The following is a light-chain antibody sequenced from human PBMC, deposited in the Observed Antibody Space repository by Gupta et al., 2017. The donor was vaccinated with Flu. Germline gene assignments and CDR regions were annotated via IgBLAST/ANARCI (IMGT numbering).Light chain of an antibody. CDR2: GAS. J-gene: IGKJ1*01. CDR3: QQADTVPRT. Sequence: SLSASVGDRVTITCRASQNSDTFLHWYHQSPGRAPKVLVYGASTLQNGVPPRISGSGYGSDFTLTITKLQPDDSGTYYCQQADTVPRTFGQGTKIEVK. V-gene: IGKV1-39*01. CDR1: QNSDTF.